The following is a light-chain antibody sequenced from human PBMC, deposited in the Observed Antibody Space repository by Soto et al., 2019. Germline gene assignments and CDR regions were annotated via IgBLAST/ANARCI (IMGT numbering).Light chain of an antibody. V-gene: IGKV3-15*01. CDR1: QSVSSN. CDR3: QQYNNWPLT. CDR2: GAS. J-gene: IGKJ4*01. Sequence: EIVVTQSPATLSVSPGERATLSCRASQSVSSNLAWYMQKPGQAPRLLIYGASTRATGIPARFSGSGSGTESTLTISSLQSEDFAVYYCQQYNNWPLTFGGGTKVEIK.